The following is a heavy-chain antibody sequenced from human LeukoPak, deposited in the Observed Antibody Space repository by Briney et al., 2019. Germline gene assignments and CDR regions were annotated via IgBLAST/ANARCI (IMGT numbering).Heavy chain of an antibody. CDR2: IYYSGST. Sequence: SQTLSLTCTVSGGSISSGGYYWSWIRQHPGKGLEWIGYIYYSGSTYYNPSLRSRLTISVDTSKNQFSLKLSSVTAADTAVYYCARDNRHSWFDTWGQGTLVTVSS. D-gene: IGHD1-14*01. CDR1: GGSISSGGYY. CDR3: ARDNRHSWFDT. J-gene: IGHJ5*02. V-gene: IGHV4-31*03.